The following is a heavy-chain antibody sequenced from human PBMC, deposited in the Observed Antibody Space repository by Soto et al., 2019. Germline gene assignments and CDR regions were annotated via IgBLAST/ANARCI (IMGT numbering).Heavy chain of an antibody. CDR1: GGSISSPNW. CDR3: AREGFDHRTDY. J-gene: IGHJ4*02. CDR2: MYPSGSS. V-gene: IGHV4-4*02. Sequence: QVQLQESGPGLVKPSETLSLTCAVSGGSISSPNWWSWYRQPPGKGLEWIGEMYPSGSSNRNPSLNSRVTILLDTSKNHFSLKLTSLTAADTAMYYCAREGFDHRTDYWGQGIPVTVSS.